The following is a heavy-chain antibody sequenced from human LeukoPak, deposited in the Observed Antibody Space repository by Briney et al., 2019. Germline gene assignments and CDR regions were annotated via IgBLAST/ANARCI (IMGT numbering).Heavy chain of an antibody. CDR2: INPNSGGT. J-gene: IGHJ1*01. CDR1: GYTFSNYD. CDR3: ARAARHFWSHFQH. V-gene: IGHV1-2*02. D-gene: IGHD6-6*01. Sequence: ASVKVSCKASGYTFSNYDMNWVRQAPGQGLEWMGWINPNSGGTNYAQKFQGRVTMTRDTSISTAYMELSRLRSDDTAVYYCARAARHFWSHFQHWGQGTLVTVSS.